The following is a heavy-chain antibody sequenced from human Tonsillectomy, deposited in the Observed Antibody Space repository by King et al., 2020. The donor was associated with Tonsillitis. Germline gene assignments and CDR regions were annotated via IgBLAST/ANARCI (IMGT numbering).Heavy chain of an antibody. D-gene: IGHD1-7*01. Sequence: LQLQESGSGLVKTSQTLSLTCAVSGGSFSSGDYPWSWIRQPPGKGLEWIGYIYHSGSAYYNPSLKSRVTISLDRSKNQFSLKLSSVTAADTAVYYCARGELRDAFNIWGQGTMVTVSS. CDR3: ARGELRDAFNI. CDR1: GGSFSSGDYP. J-gene: IGHJ3*02. V-gene: IGHV4-30-2*01. CDR2: IYHSGSA.